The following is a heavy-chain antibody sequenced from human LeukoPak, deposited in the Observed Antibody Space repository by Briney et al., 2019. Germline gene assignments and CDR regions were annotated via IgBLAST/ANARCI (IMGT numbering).Heavy chain of an antibody. CDR3: VRVGASTGAC. D-gene: IGHD1-26*01. CDR2: INSDGSTT. Sequence: GGSLRLSCAASGFTFSSNWMQWVRQAPGKGLVWVSRINSDGSTTTYADSVKGRFTISRDNAKNTLYLQMNSLRPEDTAVYYCVRVGASTGACWGQGSLVTVSS. CDR1: GFTFSSNW. J-gene: IGHJ4*02. V-gene: IGHV3-74*03.